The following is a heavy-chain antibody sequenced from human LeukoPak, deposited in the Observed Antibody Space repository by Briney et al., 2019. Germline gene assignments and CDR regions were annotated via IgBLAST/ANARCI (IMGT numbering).Heavy chain of an antibody. CDR1: GYTFTSYY. CDR2: INPSGGST. D-gene: IGHD5-18*01. J-gene: IGHJ6*02. V-gene: IGHV1-46*01. CDR3: ARDRGYSYGDYYYYYGMDV. Sequence: GASVKVSCKASGYTFTSYYMRWVRQAPGQGLEWMGIINPSGGSTSYAQKFQGRVTITADESTSTAYMELSSLRSEDTAVYYCARDRGYSYGDYYYYYGMDVWGQGTTVTVSS.